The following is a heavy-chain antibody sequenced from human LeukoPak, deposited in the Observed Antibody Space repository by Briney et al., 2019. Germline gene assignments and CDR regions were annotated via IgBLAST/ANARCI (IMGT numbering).Heavy chain of an antibody. V-gene: IGHV4-4*07. D-gene: IGHD4-11*01. J-gene: IGHJ4*02. CDR3: ARDFLLQSEGLFDY. CDR1: GGSISSYY. Sequence: SETLSLTCTVSGGSISSYYWSWIRQPAGKGLEWIGRFYISGSTNYNPSLKSRVTMSVDTSKNQFSLRLNSVTAADTAVYYCARDFLLQSEGLFDYWGQGTLVTVSS. CDR2: FYISGST.